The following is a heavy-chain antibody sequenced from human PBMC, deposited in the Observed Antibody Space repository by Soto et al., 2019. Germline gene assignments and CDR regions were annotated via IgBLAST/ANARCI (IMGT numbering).Heavy chain of an antibody. V-gene: IGHV3-7*03. Sequence: EVQLVESGGGLVQPGGSLRLSCAASGFTFSSYWMTWVRQAPGKGLECVANIKQDGSDKYYVDSVKGRFTISRDNAKNSLYLQMNSLRVEDTAVYYCARQTRAPGSWGQGTLVTVSS. CDR3: ARQTRAPGS. J-gene: IGHJ4*02. CDR1: GFTFSSYW. D-gene: IGHD3-10*01. CDR2: IKQDGSDK.